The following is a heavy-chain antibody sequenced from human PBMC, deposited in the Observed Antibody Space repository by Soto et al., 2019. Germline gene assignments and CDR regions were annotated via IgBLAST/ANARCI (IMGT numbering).Heavy chain of an antibody. Sequence: QVQLQESGPGLVKPSQTLSLTCTVSGGSISSGGYYWSWIRQHPGKGLEWIGYIYYSGSTYYNPSLKSRVTMSIDTSKNQFSLKLTSVTAADTAVYYCARGPFGDLSQSLFDYWGQGTLVTVSS. CDR3: ARGPFGDLSQSLFDY. CDR1: GGSISSGGYY. V-gene: IGHV4-31*03. D-gene: IGHD3-10*01. CDR2: IYYSGST. J-gene: IGHJ4*02.